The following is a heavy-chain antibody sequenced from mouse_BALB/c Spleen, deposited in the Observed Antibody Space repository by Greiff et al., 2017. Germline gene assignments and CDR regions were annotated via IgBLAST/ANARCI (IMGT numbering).Heavy chain of an antibody. CDR3: ARDPRYDYDGHYYAMDY. D-gene: IGHD2-4*01. J-gene: IGHJ4*01. CDR1: GFSLTSYG. V-gene: IGHV2-9*02. Sequence: VQLQQSGPGLVAPSQSLSITCTVSGFSLTSYGVHWVRQPPGKGLEWLGVIWAGGSTNYNSALMSRLSISKDNSKSQVFLKMNSLQTDDTAMYYCARDPRYDYDGHYYAMDYWGQGTSVTVSS. CDR2: IWAGGST.